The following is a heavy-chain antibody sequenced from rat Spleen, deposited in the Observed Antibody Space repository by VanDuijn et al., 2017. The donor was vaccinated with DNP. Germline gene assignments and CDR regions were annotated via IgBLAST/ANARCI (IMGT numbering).Heavy chain of an antibody. Sequence: EVKVVESGGGLVQPGRSMTVSCAASGFTFSNSDMAWVRQAPTKGLEWVASISTSGGVSYYRDSVKGRFTISRDNTESTLYLQMDSLRSEDTATYYCTRRGVWSNWFAYWGQGTLVTVSS. D-gene: IGHD1-11*01. V-gene: IGHV5-25*01. CDR2: ISTSGGVS. CDR3: TRRGVWSNWFAY. J-gene: IGHJ3*01. CDR1: GFTFSNSD.